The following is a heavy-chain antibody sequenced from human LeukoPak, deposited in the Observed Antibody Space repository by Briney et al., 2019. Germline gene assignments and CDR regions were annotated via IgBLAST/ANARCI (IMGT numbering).Heavy chain of an antibody. CDR3: AKLVPSPQWQTYYYYMDV. V-gene: IGHV3-23*01. CDR1: GFTFSSYA. D-gene: IGHD6-19*01. CDR2: ISQSGGST. Sequence: GRSLRLSCAASGFTFSSYAMNWVRQAPGKGLEWVSAISQSGGSTHYADSVKGRFTISRDNSKNTLYLQMNSLITEDTAVYYCAKLVPSPQWQTYYYYMDVWGKGTTVTVSS. J-gene: IGHJ6*03.